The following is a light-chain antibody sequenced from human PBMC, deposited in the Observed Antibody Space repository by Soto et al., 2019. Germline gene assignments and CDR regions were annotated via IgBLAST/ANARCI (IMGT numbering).Light chain of an antibody. V-gene: IGKV1-6*01. CDR2: ATS. CDR1: QGIRND. J-gene: IGKJ1*01. CDR3: LQDYSYPRT. Sequence: AIQMTQSPSSLSASVGDRVTIICRASQGIRNDLGWYQQRPGKAPKLLIYATSNLQSGVPSRFSGSGSGTDFPLTISSLQPEDFATYYCLQDYSYPRTFGQGTKVEIK.